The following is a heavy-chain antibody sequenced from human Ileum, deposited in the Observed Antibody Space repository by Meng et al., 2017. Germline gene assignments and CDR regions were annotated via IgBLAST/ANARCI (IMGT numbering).Heavy chain of an antibody. V-gene: IGHV3-23*04. CDR3: AKGQLFASYYDY. J-gene: IGHJ4*02. Sequence: GQLVGSGGGLGPSGGSLTLSCAASGFTFSHFAMGWVRLAPGKGLEWVALITGGGEYTYHAESVRGRFTISKDNSKKTLYLQMDSLRAEDTAVYYCAKGQLFASYYDYWGQGTLVTVSS. D-gene: IGHD6-6*01. CDR1: GFTFSHFA. CDR2: ITGGGEYT.